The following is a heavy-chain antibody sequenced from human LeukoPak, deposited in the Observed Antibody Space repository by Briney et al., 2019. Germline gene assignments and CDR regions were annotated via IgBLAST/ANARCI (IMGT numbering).Heavy chain of an antibody. V-gene: IGHV4-59*01. CDR1: GGSISSYY. CDR3: ARGFIYYGSGSLDY. J-gene: IGHJ4*02. Sequence: PSETLSLTCTVSGGSISSYYWSWIRQPPGKGLEWIGYIYYSGSTNYNPSLKSRVTISVDTSKNQFSLKLSSVTAADTAVYYCARGFIYYGSGSLDYWGQGTLVTVSS. CDR2: IYYSGST. D-gene: IGHD3-10*01.